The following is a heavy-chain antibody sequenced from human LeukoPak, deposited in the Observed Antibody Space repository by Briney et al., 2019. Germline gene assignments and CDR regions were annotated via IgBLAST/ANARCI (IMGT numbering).Heavy chain of an antibody. CDR3: ARVPRSNWNEY. CDR2: ISTSSSYI. J-gene: IGHJ4*02. CDR1: GFTFDDYA. V-gene: IGHV3-21*03. D-gene: IGHD1-1*01. Sequence: PGRSLRLSCAASGFTFDDYAMHWVRQAPGKGLEWVSSISTSSSYIYYADSVKGRFTISRDNAKNSLYLQMNSLRAEDTAVYYCARVPRSNWNEYWGQGTLVTVSS.